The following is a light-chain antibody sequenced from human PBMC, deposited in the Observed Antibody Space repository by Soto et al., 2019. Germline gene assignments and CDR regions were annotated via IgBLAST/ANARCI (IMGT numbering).Light chain of an antibody. CDR3: QQRGNWPH. Sequence: EIVMTQSPATLSVSPGERATLSFRASQSVTSNLAWYQQKPGQAPRLLIYDASTRATGIPARFSGSESGTDFTLTISSLEPEDFATYFCQQRGNWPHFGQGTRLEIK. CDR1: QSVTSN. J-gene: IGKJ5*01. V-gene: IGKV3-11*01. CDR2: DAS.